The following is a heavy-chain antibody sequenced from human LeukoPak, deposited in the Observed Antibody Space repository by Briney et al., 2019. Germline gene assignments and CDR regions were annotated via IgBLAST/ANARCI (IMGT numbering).Heavy chain of an antibody. CDR1: GLTFRSYG. Sequence: GRSLRVSRAASGLTFRSYGMHWVRQAPAKGLDWVAVICHDGSNKYYVHSVKGRFTLSRDNSKNTLYLQMNSLRAEDTAVYYCARGGRGGYYFDYWGQGTLVTVSS. V-gene: IGHV3-33*01. CDR2: ICHDGSNK. CDR3: ARGGRGGYYFDY. J-gene: IGHJ4*02. D-gene: IGHD3-16*01.